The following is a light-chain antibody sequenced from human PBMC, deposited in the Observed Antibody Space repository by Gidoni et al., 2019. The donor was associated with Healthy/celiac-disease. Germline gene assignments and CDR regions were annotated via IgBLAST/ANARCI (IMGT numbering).Light chain of an antibody. CDR2: KDS. CDR1: ALPKQD. V-gene: IGLV3-25*02. Sequence: SYELTQPPSVSLSPGQTARITCSGDALPKQDAYWYQQKTGQAPVLVIYKDSERPSGTPERFSGSSSGTTVTLTISRVQAEDEADYYCQSADSSGTYPVVFGGGTKLTV. CDR3: QSADSSGTYPVV. J-gene: IGLJ2*01.